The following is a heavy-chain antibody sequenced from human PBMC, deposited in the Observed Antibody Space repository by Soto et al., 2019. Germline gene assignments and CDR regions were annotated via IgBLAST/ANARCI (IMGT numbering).Heavy chain of an antibody. CDR3: ARDPVLLWFGELPLPYFDY. J-gene: IGHJ4*02. CDR1: GFTFSSYG. Sequence: QVQLVESGGGVVQPGRSLRLSCAASGFTFSSYGMHWVRQAPGKGLEWVAVIWYDGSNKYYADSVKGRFTISRDNSKNTLYLQMNSLRAEDTAVYYCARDPVLLWFGELPLPYFDYWGQGTLVTVSS. CDR2: IWYDGSNK. V-gene: IGHV3-33*01. D-gene: IGHD3-10*01.